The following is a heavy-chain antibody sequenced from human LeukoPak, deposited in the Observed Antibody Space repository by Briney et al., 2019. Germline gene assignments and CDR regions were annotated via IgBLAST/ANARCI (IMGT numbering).Heavy chain of an antibody. D-gene: IGHD5-12*01. CDR2: ISAYNGNT. CDR1: GYTFTSYG. Sequence: GASVKVSFKASGYTFTSYGISWVRQAPGQGLEWMGWISAYNGNTNYAQKLQGRVTMTTDTSTSTAYMELRSLRSDDTAVYYCARDPEDIVATIFSNYYYYGMDVWGQGTTVTVSS. J-gene: IGHJ6*02. V-gene: IGHV1-18*01. CDR3: ARDPEDIVATIFSNYYYYGMDV.